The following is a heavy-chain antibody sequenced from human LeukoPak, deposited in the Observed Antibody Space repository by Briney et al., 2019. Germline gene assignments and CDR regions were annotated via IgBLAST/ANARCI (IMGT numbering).Heavy chain of an antibody. V-gene: IGHV4-59*13. CDR2: IYYSGST. CDR1: GGSISSYY. Sequence: PSDTLSLTCTVSGGSISSYYWSWIRQPPGKGLEWIGYIYYSGSTNYNPSLKSRVTISVDTSKNQFSLKLSSVTAADTAVYYCAVYCSSTSCSRFGAFDIWGQGTMVTVSS. J-gene: IGHJ3*02. CDR3: AVYCSSTSCSRFGAFDI. D-gene: IGHD2-2*01.